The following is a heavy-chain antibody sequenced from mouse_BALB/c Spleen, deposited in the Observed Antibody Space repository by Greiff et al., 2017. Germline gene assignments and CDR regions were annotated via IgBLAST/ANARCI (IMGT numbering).Heavy chain of an antibody. Sequence: EVQLVESGPSLVKPSQTLSLTCSVTGDSITRGYWNWIRKFPGNKLEYMGYISYSGSTYYNPSLKSRISITRDTSKNQYYLQLNSVTTEDTATYYCARIGFSYWGQGTLVTVSA. J-gene: IGHJ3*01. CDR3: ARIGFSY. CDR1: GDSITRGY. CDR2: ISYSGST. V-gene: IGHV3-8*02.